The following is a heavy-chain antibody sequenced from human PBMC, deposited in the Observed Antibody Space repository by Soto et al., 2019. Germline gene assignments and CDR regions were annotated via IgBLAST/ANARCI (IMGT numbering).Heavy chain of an antibody. V-gene: IGHV3-7*03. Sequence: GSLRLSCAASGFTFSSYWMSWVRQAPGKGLEWVANIKQDGSEKYYVDSVKGRFTISRDNAKNSLYLQMNSLRAEDTAVYYCARDRVYYDSSGYYYRDYYGMDVWGQGTTVTVSS. CDR1: GFTFSSYW. CDR3: ARDRVYYDSSGYYYRDYYGMDV. J-gene: IGHJ6*02. D-gene: IGHD3-22*01. CDR2: IKQDGSEK.